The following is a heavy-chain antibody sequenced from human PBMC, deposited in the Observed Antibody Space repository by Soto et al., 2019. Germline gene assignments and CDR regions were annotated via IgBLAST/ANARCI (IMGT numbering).Heavy chain of an antibody. CDR3: ARSHPAMITVGGVCDY. V-gene: IGHV1-69*12. D-gene: IGHD3-16*01. CDR1: GGTFSSYA. CDR2: IIPIFGTA. Sequence: QVQLVQSGAEVKKPGSSVKVSCKASGGTFSSYAISWVRQAPGQGLEWMGGIIPIFGTANYAQKLQGRVTITAYESTSTANMELSSLRSEDTAVYYCARSHPAMITVGGVCDYWGKGTLVTASS. J-gene: IGHJ4*02.